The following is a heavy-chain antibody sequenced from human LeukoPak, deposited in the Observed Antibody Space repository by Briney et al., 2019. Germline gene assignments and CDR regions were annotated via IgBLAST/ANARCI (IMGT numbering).Heavy chain of an antibody. CDR1: GGSISSSNYY. D-gene: IGHD1-7*01. J-gene: IGHJ6*03. Sequence: SETLSLTCTVSGGSISSSNYYWGWIRQPPGKGLEWIGTIYHSGSTNYNPSLKSRVTISVDKSKNQFSLKLSSVTAADTAVYYCARGGLELRRGYYYYYYMDVWGKGTTVTVSS. V-gene: IGHV4-39*07. CDR2: IYHSGST. CDR3: ARGGLELRRGYYYYYYMDV.